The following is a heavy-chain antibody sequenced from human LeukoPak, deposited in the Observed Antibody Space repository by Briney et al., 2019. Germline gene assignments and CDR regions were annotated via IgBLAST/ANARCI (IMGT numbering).Heavy chain of an antibody. CDR2: ISYDGTNK. D-gene: IGHD1-1*01. V-gene: IGHV3-30*18. CDR1: RFSFSSYG. Sequence: GGSLRLSCAASRFSFSSYGMHWVRQAPGKGLEWVAVISYDGTNKDYADSVKGRFTISRDNSKNTLFLQMNSLRTEDTAVYYCAKDRGWNGAFDHWGQGTLVTVSS. CDR3: AKDRGWNGAFDH. J-gene: IGHJ4*02.